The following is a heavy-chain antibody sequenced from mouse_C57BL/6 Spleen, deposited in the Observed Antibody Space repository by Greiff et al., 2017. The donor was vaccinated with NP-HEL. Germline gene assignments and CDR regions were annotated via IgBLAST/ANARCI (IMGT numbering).Heavy chain of an antibody. V-gene: IGHV1-74*01. CDR1: GYTFTSYW. Sequence: VQLQQSGAELVKPGASVKVSCKASGYTFTSYWMHWVKQRPGQGLEWIGRIHPSDSDTNYNQKFKGKATLTVDKSSSTAYMQLSSLTSEDSAVYYWAIGLYSNYPFAYWGQGTLVTVSA. CDR2: IHPSDSDT. CDR3: AIGLYSNYPFAY. D-gene: IGHD2-5*01. J-gene: IGHJ3*01.